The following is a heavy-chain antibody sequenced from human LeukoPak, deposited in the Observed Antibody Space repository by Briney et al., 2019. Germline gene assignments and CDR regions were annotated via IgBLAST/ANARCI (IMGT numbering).Heavy chain of an antibody. D-gene: IGHD4-17*01. V-gene: IGHV4-4*02. Sequence: PSETLSLTCAVSGGSISSSNWWSWVRQPPGKGLEWIGEIYHSGSTNYNPSLKSRVIISVDTSKSQFSLKLSSVTAADSAVYYCARPYGAAGLDWGQGTLVTVSS. J-gene: IGHJ4*02. CDR2: IYHSGST. CDR3: ARPYGAAGLD. CDR1: GGSISSSNW.